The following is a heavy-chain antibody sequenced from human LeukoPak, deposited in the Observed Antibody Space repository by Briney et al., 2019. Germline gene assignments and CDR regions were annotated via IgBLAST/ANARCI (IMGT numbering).Heavy chain of an antibody. J-gene: IGHJ4*02. CDR3: AKDRGDGYNSYYFDY. CDR2: INPDSGGT. CDR1: GYTFTGYY. D-gene: IGHD5-24*01. V-gene: IGHV1-2*02. Sequence: ASVKVSCKASGYTFTGYYMHWVRQAPGQGLEWMGWINPDSGGTSYAQKFKGRVTMTRDTSISTAYMELSRLRYDDTAVYYCAKDRGDGYNSYYFDYWGQGTLVTVSS.